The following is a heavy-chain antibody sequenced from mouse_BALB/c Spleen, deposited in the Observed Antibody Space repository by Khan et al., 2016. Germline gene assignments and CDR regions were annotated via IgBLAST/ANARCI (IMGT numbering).Heavy chain of an antibody. Sequence: EVELVESGGGLVKPGGSLKLSCAASGFTFSNYGMSWVRQTPEKRLEWVATISDGGRYTYYLDSVKGRLTISRDNAKNNLYLQMSSLRSEDTALYYCARPWDAYPYFDYWGQGTTLTVSS. CDR1: GFTFSNYG. CDR2: ISDGGRYT. CDR3: ARPWDAYPYFDY. V-gene: IGHV5-9-2*01. J-gene: IGHJ2*01. D-gene: IGHD4-1*01.